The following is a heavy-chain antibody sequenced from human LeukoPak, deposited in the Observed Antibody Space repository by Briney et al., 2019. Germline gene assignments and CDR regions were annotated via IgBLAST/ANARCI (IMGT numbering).Heavy chain of an antibody. Sequence: GGSLRLSCAASGFTFSSYEMNWVRQAPGKGLEWVSYISSSGSTIYYADSVKGRFTISRDNAKNSLYLQTNSLRAEDTAVYYCARVGFRGGPSVVVPAAHGVVVTTGFDYWGQGTLVTVSS. D-gene: IGHD2-2*01. CDR3: ARVGFRGGPSVVVPAAHGVVVTTGFDY. CDR2: ISSSGSTI. V-gene: IGHV3-48*03. CDR1: GFTFSSYE. J-gene: IGHJ4*02.